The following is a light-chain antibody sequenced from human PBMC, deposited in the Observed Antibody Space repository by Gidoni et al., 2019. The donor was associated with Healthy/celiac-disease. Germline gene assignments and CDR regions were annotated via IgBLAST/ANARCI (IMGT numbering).Light chain of an antibody. CDR3: QQYGSSPCT. CDR2: GAS. V-gene: IGKV3-20*01. CDR1: QSVSSSY. Sequence: DIVLTQSPGTLSLSPGERATLSCRASQSVSSSYLAWYQQKPGQAPRLLIYGASSRATGIPDRFSGSGSGTDFTLTISRLEQEDFAVYYCQQYGSSPCTFGQGTKVEIK. J-gene: IGKJ1*01.